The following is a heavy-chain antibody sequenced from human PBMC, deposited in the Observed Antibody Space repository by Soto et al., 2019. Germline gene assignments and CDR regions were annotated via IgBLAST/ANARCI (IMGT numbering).Heavy chain of an antibody. D-gene: IGHD6-19*01. CDR3: ARYIAVAGSSYYGMDV. J-gene: IGHJ6*02. V-gene: IGHV5-51*01. Sequence: GESLKISCKGSGYSFTSYWIGWVRQMPGKGLEWMGIIYPGDSDTRYSPSFQGQVTISADKSISTAYLQWSSLKASDTAMYYCARYIAVAGSSYYGMDVWGQGTTVTVSS. CDR1: GYSFTSYW. CDR2: IYPGDSDT.